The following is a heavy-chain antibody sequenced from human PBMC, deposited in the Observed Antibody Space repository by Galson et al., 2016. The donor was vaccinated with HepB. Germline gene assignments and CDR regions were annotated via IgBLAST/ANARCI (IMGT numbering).Heavy chain of an antibody. V-gene: IGHV1-3*01. CDR2: IIVGNGKT. D-gene: IGHD3-22*01. Sequence: SVKVSCKASGYTFSNSAIHWVRQAPGQGLEWMGWIIVGNGKTNYAQKFQGRVTITSDTSATTVYMELSSLTSEDTAVSYCAREEGVIIVGDDVFDIWGHGTMVTVSS. CDR3: AREEGVIIVGDDVFDI. CDR1: GYTFSNSA. J-gene: IGHJ3*02.